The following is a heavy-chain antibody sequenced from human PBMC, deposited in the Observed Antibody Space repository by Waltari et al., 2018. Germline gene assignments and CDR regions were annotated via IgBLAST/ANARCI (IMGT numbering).Heavy chain of an antibody. J-gene: IGHJ6*02. Sequence: QVQLQESGPGLVRPSETLSLMCTVSGYSITSGHFWGWIRQPPGRGLEWIGSAFRNGKPYYASSLKSRVTISVYTSTNRFSLILTSVTAADTAIYYCVRDSFTGLIPPAAPDSYYGLDVWGQGTAVTVSS. D-gene: IGHD2-8*02. V-gene: IGHV4-38-2*02. CDR3: VRDSFTGLIPPAAPDSYYGLDV. CDR2: AFRNGKP. CDR1: GYSITSGHF.